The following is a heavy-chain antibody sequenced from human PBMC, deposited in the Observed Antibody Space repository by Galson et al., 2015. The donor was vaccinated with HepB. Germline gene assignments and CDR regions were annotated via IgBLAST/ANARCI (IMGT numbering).Heavy chain of an antibody. V-gene: IGHV1-69*13. CDR3: AKNKGAREHYHYCMDV. J-gene: IGHJ6*03. CDR1: GGTLNSYS. CDR2: IIPIYSTR. D-gene: IGHD1-26*01. Sequence: SVKVSCKPSGGTLNSYSISWVRQAPRQGLEWMGGIIPIYSTRNYAQNFQGRVTITADESTNTAYMDLSSLRAEDTAVYYCAKNKGAREHYHYCMDVWGKGTTVTVSS.